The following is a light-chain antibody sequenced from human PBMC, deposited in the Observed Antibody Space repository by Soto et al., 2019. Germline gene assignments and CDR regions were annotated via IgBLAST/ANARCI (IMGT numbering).Light chain of an antibody. Sequence: EIVMTQSPATLSLSPGDRATLSCRASQSVTIYLVWYQQKPGQAPRLLIYDATNRATGIPARFSATGSGTDFTLTISSLEPEDSAGYYCQQRTTWPLTCGGGTKLEIK. CDR3: QQRTTWPLT. V-gene: IGKV3-11*01. J-gene: IGKJ4*01. CDR1: QSVTIY. CDR2: DAT.